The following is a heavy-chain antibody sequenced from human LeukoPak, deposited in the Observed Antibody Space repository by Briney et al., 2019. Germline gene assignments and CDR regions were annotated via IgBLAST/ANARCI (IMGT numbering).Heavy chain of an antibody. V-gene: IGHV3-66*01. J-gene: IGHJ4*02. CDR1: GFTVSSNY. Sequence: GGSLRLSCAASGFTVSSNYMSWVRQAPGKGLEWVSVIDSGGSTYYADSVKGRFTISRDNSKNTLYLQMNSLRAEDTAVYYCARNGGNWPDYWGREPWSPSPQ. CDR3: ARNGGNWPDY. D-gene: IGHD4-23*01. CDR2: IDSGGST.